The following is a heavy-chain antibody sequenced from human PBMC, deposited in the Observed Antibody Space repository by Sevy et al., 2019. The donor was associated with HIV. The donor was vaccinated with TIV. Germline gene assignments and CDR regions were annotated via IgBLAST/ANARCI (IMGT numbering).Heavy chain of an antibody. CDR2: IIPIFGTA. D-gene: IGHD3-3*01. Sequence: SVKVSCKASGGTFSSYAISWVRQAPGQGLEWMGGIIPIFGTANYAQKFQGRVTITADESTSTAYMELSSLRSEDTAVYYCARTKKPLRFLEWLGGGYFDYWGQGTLVTVSS. J-gene: IGHJ4*02. V-gene: IGHV1-69*13. CDR1: GGTFSSYA. CDR3: ARTKKPLRFLEWLGGGYFDY.